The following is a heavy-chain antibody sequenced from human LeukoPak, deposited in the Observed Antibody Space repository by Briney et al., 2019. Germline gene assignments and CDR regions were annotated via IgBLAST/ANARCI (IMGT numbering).Heavy chain of an antibody. Sequence: SQTLSLTCAVSGGSISSGGYSWSWIRQPPGKGLEWVGYINHSGSTYYNPSLKSRLTISVHRSKDQFSLKLSSVTAADTAVYYCAREDPQTTVPEGMDVWGQGTTVAVPS. J-gene: IGHJ6*02. CDR2: INHSGST. CDR1: GGSISSGGYS. V-gene: IGHV4-30-2*01. CDR3: AREDPQTTVPEGMDV. D-gene: IGHD4-17*01.